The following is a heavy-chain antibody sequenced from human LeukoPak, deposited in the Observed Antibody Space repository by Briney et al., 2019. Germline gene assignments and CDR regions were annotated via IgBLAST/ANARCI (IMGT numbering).Heavy chain of an antibody. CDR3: ARDGYYGSWRPFDY. Sequence: PGGNLRLSCAASGFTFSTYWMNWVRQAPGKGLEWVSYITSSGSTIHYADAVKGRFTISRDNAKNSLYLQMNSLRAEDTGVYYCARDGYYGSWRPFDYWGQGALVSVSS. D-gene: IGHD3-10*01. CDR2: ITSSGSTI. CDR1: GFTFSTYW. J-gene: IGHJ4*02. V-gene: IGHV3-48*04.